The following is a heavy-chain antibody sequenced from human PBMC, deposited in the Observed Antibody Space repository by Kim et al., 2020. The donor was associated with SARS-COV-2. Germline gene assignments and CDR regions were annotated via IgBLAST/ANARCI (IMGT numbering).Heavy chain of an antibody. V-gene: IGHV3-11*06. CDR3: ARDEGRAGTTFPDWFDP. Sequence: VKGRFTISRDNAKNSLYLQMNSLRAEDTAVYYCARDEGRAGTTFPDWFDPWGQGTLVTVSS. D-gene: IGHD1-1*01. J-gene: IGHJ5*02.